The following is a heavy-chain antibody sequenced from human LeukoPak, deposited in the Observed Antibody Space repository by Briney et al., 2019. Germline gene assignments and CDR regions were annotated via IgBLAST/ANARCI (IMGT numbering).Heavy chain of an antibody. CDR3: ARWDSGSYFRGH. J-gene: IGHJ4*02. D-gene: IGHD1-26*01. Sequence: SETLSLTCTVSGGSVSSYYWNWIRQPPGKGLEWIGYIYYSGTTNYNPSLKSRVTISVDTSKNQFSLKLSSVTAADTAVYYCARWDSGSYFRGHWGQGTLVTVSS. CDR1: GGSVSSYY. V-gene: IGHV4-59*02. CDR2: IYYSGTT.